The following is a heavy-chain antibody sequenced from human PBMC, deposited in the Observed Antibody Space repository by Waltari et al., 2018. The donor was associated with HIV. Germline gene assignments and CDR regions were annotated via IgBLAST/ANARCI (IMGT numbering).Heavy chain of an antibody. Sequence: HLQESSPVLVRPSETLSLTCSVFGASISGYYWSWIRQDVARKGNTAKKLVWLWRNYGGGRADYRVSLKTRLTISMDTSKNQVSLRLKSVTAADTAMYYCVQSTFLGVMPSDWFDPWGPGTLVTVSS. V-gene: IGHV4-4*07. CDR1: GASISGYY. CDR3: VQSTFLGVMPSDWFDP. CDR2: NYGGGRA. D-gene: IGHD3-3*02. J-gene: IGHJ5*02.